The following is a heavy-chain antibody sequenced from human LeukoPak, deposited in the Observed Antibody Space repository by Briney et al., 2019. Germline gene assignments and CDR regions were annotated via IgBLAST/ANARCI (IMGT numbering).Heavy chain of an antibody. V-gene: IGHV4-59*08. J-gene: IGHJ4*02. CDR2: MYSSGKS. CDR3: AGNSASSYGNQPS. D-gene: IGHD3-10*01. CDR1: GGSIHNNY. Sequence: PSETLSLTCTVSGGSIHNNYWSWIRQPPGKGLEWIGSMYSSGKSDYSPSLKNRVTMSIDTSKNQFSLKLSSVTAADTAVYYCAGNSASSYGNQPSWGQGTLVTVSS.